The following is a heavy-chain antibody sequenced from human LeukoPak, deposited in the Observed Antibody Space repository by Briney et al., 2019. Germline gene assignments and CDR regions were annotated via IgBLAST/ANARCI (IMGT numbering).Heavy chain of an antibody. J-gene: IGHJ4*02. CDR2: INPNSGGT. CDR1: GYTFTGYY. CDR3: ARESVPAVAARRGLNY. V-gene: IGHV1-2*02. Sequence: ASVKVSCKASGYTFTGYYMHWVRQAPGQGLEWMGWINPNSGGTNYAQKFQGRVTMTRDTSISTVYMEMSRLRSDDTAVYYCARESVPAVAARRGLNYWGQGTLVAVSS. D-gene: IGHD6-6*01.